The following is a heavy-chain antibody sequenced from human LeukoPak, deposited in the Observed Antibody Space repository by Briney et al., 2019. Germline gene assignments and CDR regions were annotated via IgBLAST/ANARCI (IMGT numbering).Heavy chain of an antibody. CDR1: GYTFTSYY. CDR3: ARELHYYDSSGYYCFGY. J-gene: IGHJ4*02. CDR2: INPSGGST. V-gene: IGHV1-46*01. Sequence: GASVKVSCKASGYTFTSYYMHWVRQAPGQGLEWMGIINPSGGSTSYAQKFQGRVTMTRDMSTSTVYMELSSLRSEDTAVYYCARELHYYDSSGYYCFGYWGQGTLVTVSS. D-gene: IGHD3-22*01.